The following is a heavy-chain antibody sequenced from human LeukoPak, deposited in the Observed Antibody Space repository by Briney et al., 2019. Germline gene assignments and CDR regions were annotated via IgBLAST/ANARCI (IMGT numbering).Heavy chain of an antibody. CDR2: INHSGST. V-gene: IGHV4-34*01. J-gene: IGHJ3*02. CDR3: ASPPPHTYYYGSGSSSDAFDI. D-gene: IGHD3-10*01. Sequence: SETLSLTCAVYGGSFSGYYWSWIRQPPGKGLEWIGEINHSGSTNYNPSLKSRVTISVDTSKNQFSLKLSSVTAADTAVYYCASPPPHTYYYGSGSSSDAFDIWGQGTMVTVSS. CDR1: GGSFSGYY.